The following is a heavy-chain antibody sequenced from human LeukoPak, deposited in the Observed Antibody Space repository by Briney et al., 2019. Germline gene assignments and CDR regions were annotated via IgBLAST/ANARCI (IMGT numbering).Heavy chain of an antibody. D-gene: IGHD2-15*01. V-gene: IGHV3-66*01. CDR3: ARDRYCSGGSCYGWFDP. Sequence: PGGSLRLSCAASGFTVSDNHMTWVRQAPGKGLECVSVIFGGGDTHYADSVKGRFTISRDSSKNTLYLQINSLRVEDTAVYHCARDRYCSGGSCYGWFDPWGQGTLVTVSS. CDR2: IFGGGDT. J-gene: IGHJ5*02. CDR1: GFTVSDNH.